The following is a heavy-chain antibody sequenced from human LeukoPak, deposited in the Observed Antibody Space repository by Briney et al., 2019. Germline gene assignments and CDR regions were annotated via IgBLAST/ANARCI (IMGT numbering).Heavy chain of an antibody. CDR1: GFTLRGAA. CDR2: ISSSGNNA. D-gene: IGHD2/OR15-2a*01. Sequence: PGGSLRLSCAVSGFTLRGAAMTWVRQAPGKGLEWVSLISSSGNNAYYADSVKGRFTISRDNSKNSLYLQMSSLRIEDTAFYHCAKGNNSLSYNFDYWGQGALVTVSS. J-gene: IGHJ4*02. CDR3: AKGNNSLSYNFDY. V-gene: IGHV3-43*02.